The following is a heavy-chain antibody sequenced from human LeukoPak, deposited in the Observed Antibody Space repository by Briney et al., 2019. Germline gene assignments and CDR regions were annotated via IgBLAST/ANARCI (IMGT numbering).Heavy chain of an antibody. V-gene: IGHV7-4-1*02. J-gene: IGHJ3*01. CDR1: GYTFTSYA. Sequence: ASVKVSCKASGYTFTSYAMNWVRQAPGQGLEWMGWINTNTGNPTYAQGFTGRFVFSLDTSVSTAYLQISSLKAEDTAVYYCTSHTGTGDAFRPFLWGQGTMVTVSS. CDR3: TSHTGTGDAFRPFL. CDR2: INTNTGNP. D-gene: IGHD2-21*02.